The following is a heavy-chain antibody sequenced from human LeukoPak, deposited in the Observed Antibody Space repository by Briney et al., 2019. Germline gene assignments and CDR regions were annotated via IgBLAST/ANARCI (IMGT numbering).Heavy chain of an antibody. CDR1: GVSISSYY. V-gene: IGHV4-4*07. Sequence: SETLSLTCTVSGVSISSYYWSWLRQPAGKGLESIGHISTSGSTNYNPPLKSRVTMSVVTSKNQFSLKLSSVTAADTAVYYCARVRYSDSSVLTRKRSYYFDYWGQGTLVTVSS. CDR2: ISTSGST. J-gene: IGHJ4*02. D-gene: IGHD3-22*01. CDR3: ARVRYSDSSVLTRKRSYYFDY.